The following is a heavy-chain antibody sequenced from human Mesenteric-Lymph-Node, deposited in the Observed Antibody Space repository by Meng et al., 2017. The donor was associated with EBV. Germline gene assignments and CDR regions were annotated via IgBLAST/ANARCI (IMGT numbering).Heavy chain of an antibody. CDR2: INHSVST. Sequence: VELLVWAAGLVKPPGSPFLPFAVYGAAFIGYYWSWIRQHPGKGLEWSGEINHSVSTNYNPSLKSRVSVSLDTSKNQFSLKLSSVTAADTAVFYCARGRGSRLLFYSSFDSWGQGTLVTVSS. CDR3: ARGRGSRLLFYSSFDS. J-gene: IGHJ4*02. D-gene: IGHD2-15*01. CDR1: GAAFIGYY. V-gene: IGHV4-34*01.